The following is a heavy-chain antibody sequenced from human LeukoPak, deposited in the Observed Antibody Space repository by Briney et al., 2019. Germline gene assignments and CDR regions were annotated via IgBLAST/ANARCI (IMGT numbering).Heavy chain of an antibody. CDR1: GFTFSSYA. Sequence: GGSLRLSCAASGFTFSSYAMTWVRQAPGKGLEWVSGISGRGGSTYYADSVKGRFTISRDNSKNTLYLQMNSLRAEDTAVYYCAKCHIVVVPTKFDYWGQGTLVTVSS. J-gene: IGHJ4*02. CDR2: ISGRGGST. V-gene: IGHV3-23*01. D-gene: IGHD2-2*01. CDR3: AKCHIVVVPTKFDY.